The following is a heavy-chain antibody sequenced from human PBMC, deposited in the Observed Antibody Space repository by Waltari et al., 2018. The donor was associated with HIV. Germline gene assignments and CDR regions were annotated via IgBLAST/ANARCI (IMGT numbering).Heavy chain of an antibody. J-gene: IGHJ6*02. CDR2: ISYDGHNK. CDR1: GFNFSTVG. D-gene: IGHD3-10*01. CDR3: AKDLVTRGFFYFYGMHV. Sequence: QVQLEESGGGVVQSGRSLRLTCVASGFNFSTVGMHWVRQAPGKGLEWVAVISYDGHNKQYADSVKGRFTISRDNSNSTLFLQMSSLRPDDTAVYYCAKDLVTRGFFYFYGMHVWGQGTTVTVSS. V-gene: IGHV3-30*18.